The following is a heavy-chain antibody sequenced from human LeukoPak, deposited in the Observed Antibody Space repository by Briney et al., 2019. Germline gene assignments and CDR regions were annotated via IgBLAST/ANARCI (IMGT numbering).Heavy chain of an antibody. V-gene: IGHV3-7*01. J-gene: IGHJ6*03. Sequence: PGGSLRLSCAASGFTFSSYAMNWVRQAPGKGLERVANVNQGGTEKFYVDSVKGRFTISRDNAENSLYLQMNSLRAEDTAVYYCVRDHYFYHMDGWGEGTTVTVSS. CDR2: VNQGGTEK. CDR3: VRDHYFYHMDG. CDR1: GFTFSSYA.